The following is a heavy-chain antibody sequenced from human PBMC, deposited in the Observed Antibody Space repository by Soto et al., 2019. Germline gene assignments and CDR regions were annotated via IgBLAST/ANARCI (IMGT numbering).Heavy chain of an antibody. CDR1: GFTFSSYA. J-gene: IGHJ4*02. CDR3: AKTPYIVVVPVFDY. Sequence: EVQLLESGGGLVQPGGSLRLSCAASGFTFSSYAMSWVRQAPGKWLEGVSAISGSGGSKYYADSVKGRFTISRDNSKNTLYLQMNSLRAEDTAVYYCAKTPYIVVVPVFDYWGQGTLVTVSS. CDR2: ISGSGGSK. D-gene: IGHD2-2*01. V-gene: IGHV3-23*01.